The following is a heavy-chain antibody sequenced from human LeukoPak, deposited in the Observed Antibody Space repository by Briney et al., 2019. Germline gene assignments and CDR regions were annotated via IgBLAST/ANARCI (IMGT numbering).Heavy chain of an antibody. CDR1: GGSISSSSYY. Sequence: SETLSLTCTVSGGSISSSSYYWGWIRQPPGKGLEWIGSIYNSGSTYYNPSLKSRVTISVDTSKNQFSLKLSSVTAADTAVYYCASDCSSTSCYGSDYWGQGTLVTVSS. V-gene: IGHV4-39*01. D-gene: IGHD2-2*01. CDR2: IYNSGST. CDR3: ASDCSSTSCYGSDY. J-gene: IGHJ4*02.